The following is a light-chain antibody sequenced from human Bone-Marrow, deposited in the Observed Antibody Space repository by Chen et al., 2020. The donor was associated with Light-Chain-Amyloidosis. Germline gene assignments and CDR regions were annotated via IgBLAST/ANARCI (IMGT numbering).Light chain of an antibody. V-gene: IGKV3-11*01. CDR1: QSVNNY. J-gene: IGKJ5*01. CDR2: DAS. CDR3: QQRSNWPIT. Sequence: EIVLTQSPATLSLSPGERGTLSCRASQSVNNYLAWYQQKPGQAPRLLIYDASNRATGIPARFSGSGSGTGFTLTSSRLEPEDFAVYYCQQRSNWPITFGQGTRLEIK.